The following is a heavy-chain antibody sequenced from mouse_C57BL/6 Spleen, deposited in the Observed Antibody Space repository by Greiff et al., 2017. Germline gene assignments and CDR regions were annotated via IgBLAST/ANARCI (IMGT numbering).Heavy chain of an antibody. J-gene: IGHJ3*01. V-gene: IGHV1-82*01. D-gene: IGHD2-3*01. Sequence: QVQLQQSGPELVKPGASVKISCKASGYAFSSSWMNWVKQRPGKGLEWIGRIYPGDGDTNYNGKFKGKATLTAAKSSSTAYMQLSSLTSEDSAVYFCARGLLRGCAYGGQGTLVTVAA. CDR2: IYPGDGDT. CDR3: ARGLLRGCAY. CDR1: GYAFSSSW.